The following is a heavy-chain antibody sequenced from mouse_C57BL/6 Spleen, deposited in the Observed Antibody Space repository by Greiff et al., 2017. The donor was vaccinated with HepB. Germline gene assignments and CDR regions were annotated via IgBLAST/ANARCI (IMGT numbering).Heavy chain of an antibody. V-gene: IGHV1-22*01. J-gene: IGHJ2*01. CDR3: ARGALLLRHFDY. Sequence: EVQLQQSGPELVKPGASVKMSCKASGYTFTDYNMHWVKQSHGKSLEWIGYINPNNGGTSYNQKFKGKATLTVNKSSSTAYMELRSLTSEDSAVYYCARGALLLRHFDYWGRCTTLTVSS. D-gene: IGHD1-1*01. CDR1: GYTFTDYN. CDR2: INPNNGGT.